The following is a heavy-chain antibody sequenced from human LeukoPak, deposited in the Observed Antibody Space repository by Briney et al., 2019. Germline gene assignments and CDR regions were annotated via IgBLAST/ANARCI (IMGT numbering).Heavy chain of an antibody. CDR2: IIPIFGTA. V-gene: IGHV1-69*13. Sequence: SVKVSCKASGGTFSSYAISWVRQAPGQGLEWMGGIIPIFGTANYAQKFQGRVTITADESTSTAYMELSSLRSEDTAVYYCASSTYGGNRYYYYYGMDVWGQGTTVTVSS. J-gene: IGHJ6*02. CDR1: GGTFSSYA. D-gene: IGHD4-23*01. CDR3: ASSTYGGNRYYYYYGMDV.